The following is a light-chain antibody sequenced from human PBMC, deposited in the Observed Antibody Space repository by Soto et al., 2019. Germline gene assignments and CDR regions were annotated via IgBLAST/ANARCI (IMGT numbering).Light chain of an antibody. CDR3: QQYGSSPLT. Sequence: EIVMTQSPGTLSVSPGERATLSCRASQSVSSNLAWYQQKPGQAPRLLISDASNRETGIPARFSGSGSGTEFTLSISSLEPEDFAVYYCQQYGSSPLTFGEGTKVDIK. CDR1: QSVSSN. J-gene: IGKJ4*01. V-gene: IGKV3-15*01. CDR2: DAS.